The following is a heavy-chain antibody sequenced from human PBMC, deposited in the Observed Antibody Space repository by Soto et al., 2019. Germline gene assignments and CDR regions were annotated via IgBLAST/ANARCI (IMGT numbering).Heavy chain of an antibody. V-gene: IGHV3-33*06. Sequence: GGSLRLSCAASGVTFSSYGMHWVRQAPGKGLEWVAVIWYDGSNKYYADSVKGRFTISRDNSKNTLYLQMNSLRAEDTAVYYCAKDNELSGRVDYWGQGTLVTVSS. D-gene: IGHD6-19*01. CDR3: AKDNELSGRVDY. J-gene: IGHJ4*02. CDR2: IWYDGSNK. CDR1: GVTFSSYG.